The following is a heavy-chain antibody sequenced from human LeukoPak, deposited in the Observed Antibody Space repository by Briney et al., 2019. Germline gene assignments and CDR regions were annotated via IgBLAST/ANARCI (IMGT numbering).Heavy chain of an antibody. V-gene: IGHV4-39*01. CDR3: ARHPKGLGYCSGGSCYPFDY. Sequence: SETLSLTCTVSGGSISSYYWGWIRQPPGKGLEWIGSIYYSGSTYYNPSLKSRVTISVDTSKNQFSLKLSSVTAADTAVYYCARHPKGLGYCSGGSCYPFDYWGQGTLVTVSS. CDR1: GGSISSYY. CDR2: IYYSGST. D-gene: IGHD2-15*01. J-gene: IGHJ4*02.